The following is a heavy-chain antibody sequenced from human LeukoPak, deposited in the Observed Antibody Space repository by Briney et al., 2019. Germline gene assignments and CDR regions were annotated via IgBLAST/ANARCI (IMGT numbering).Heavy chain of an antibody. Sequence: GESLKISCKGSGYSFTSYWIGWVRQMPGKGLEWMGIIYPGDSDTRYSPSFQGQVTISADKSISTAYLQWSSLKASDTAMYYCARDLYSGYDFDPKYYFDYWGQGTLVTVSS. J-gene: IGHJ4*02. CDR1: GYSFTSYW. D-gene: IGHD5-12*01. V-gene: IGHV5-51*01. CDR3: ARDLYSGYDFDPKYYFDY. CDR2: IYPGDSDT.